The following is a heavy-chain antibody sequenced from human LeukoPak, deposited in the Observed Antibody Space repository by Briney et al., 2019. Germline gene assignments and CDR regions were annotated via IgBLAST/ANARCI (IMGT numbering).Heavy chain of an antibody. J-gene: IGHJ4*02. Sequence: GGSLRLSCTVSGFTVSINSMSWVRQAPGKGLEWVSFIYSGGNTHYSDSVKGRFTIFRDNSKNTLYLQMNSLRAEDTAVYYCARRAGEYSHPYDYWGQGTLVTVSS. V-gene: IGHV3-53*01. D-gene: IGHD4-17*01. CDR1: GFTVSINS. CDR2: IYSGGNT. CDR3: ARRAGEYSHPYDY.